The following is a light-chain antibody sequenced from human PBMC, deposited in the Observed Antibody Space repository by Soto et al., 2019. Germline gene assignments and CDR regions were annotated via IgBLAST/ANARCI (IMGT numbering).Light chain of an antibody. CDR2: DAS. V-gene: IGKV1-5*01. J-gene: IGKJ1*01. CDR1: QSISSW. CDR3: QHYNNYSPT. Sequence: DIQMTQSPSTLSASVGDRVTITCRASQSISSWLAWYQQKPGKAPKLLIYDASTVEGGVPSRFSGSGSGTEFTLTVSSLQPDDFATYYCQHYNNYSPTFGQGTKVEVK.